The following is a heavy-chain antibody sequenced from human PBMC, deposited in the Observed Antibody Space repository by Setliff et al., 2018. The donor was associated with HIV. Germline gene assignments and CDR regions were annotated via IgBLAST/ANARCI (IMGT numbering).Heavy chain of an antibody. J-gene: IGHJ4*02. CDR1: GGSISSGSYY. CDR3: ARDGMVRGSKAFGY. D-gene: IGHD3-10*01. CDR2: IYTSGST. Sequence: SETLSLTCTVSGGSISSGSYYWSWIRQPAGKGLEWIGHIYTSGSTNYNPSLKSRVTISVHTSKNQFSLKLSSVTAADTAVYYCARDGMVRGSKAFGYWGQGTLVTVS. V-gene: IGHV4-61*09.